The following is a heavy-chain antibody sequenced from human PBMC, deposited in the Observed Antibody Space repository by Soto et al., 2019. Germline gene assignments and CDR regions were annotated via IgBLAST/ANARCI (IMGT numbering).Heavy chain of an antibody. Sequence: ASVKVSCKASGYTFSNYGISWVRQAPGQGPEWMGWISGYNGNTNYGQTLQGRVTMTTDTSTSTAYMELRSLRYDDTAVYYCARGGSSWSTEYYQHWGQGTLVTVSS. D-gene: IGHD6-13*01. J-gene: IGHJ1*01. V-gene: IGHV1-18*01. CDR2: ISGYNGNT. CDR3: ARGGSSWSTEYYQH. CDR1: GYTFSNYG.